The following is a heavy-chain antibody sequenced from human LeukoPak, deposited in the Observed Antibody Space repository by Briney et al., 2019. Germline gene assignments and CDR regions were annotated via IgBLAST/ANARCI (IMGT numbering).Heavy chain of an antibody. V-gene: IGHV3-23*01. J-gene: IGHJ4*02. Sequence: GGSLRLSCAASGFTFSNYAMSWVRQAPGKGLEWVSAITGSGGNTYYADSVKGRFTISRDNSKNTVFLQMNSLRAEDTAVYYCARVGRARLQGYFDYWGQGALVTVSS. CDR3: ARVGRARLQGYFDY. D-gene: IGHD5-24*01. CDR2: ITGSGGNT. CDR1: GFTFSNYA.